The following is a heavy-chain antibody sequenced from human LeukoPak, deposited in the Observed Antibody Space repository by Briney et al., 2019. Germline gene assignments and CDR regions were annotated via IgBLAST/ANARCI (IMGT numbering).Heavy chain of an antibody. Sequence: ASVKVSCKVSGYTLTELSMHWVRQAPGKGLEWMGGFDPEDGETIYAQKFQGRVTMTEDTSTDTAYMELCSLRSEDTAVYYCATSQLSFDDAFDIWGQGTMVTVSS. J-gene: IGHJ3*02. V-gene: IGHV1-24*01. CDR1: GYTLTELS. CDR3: ATSQLSFDDAFDI. D-gene: IGHD3-16*02. CDR2: FDPEDGET.